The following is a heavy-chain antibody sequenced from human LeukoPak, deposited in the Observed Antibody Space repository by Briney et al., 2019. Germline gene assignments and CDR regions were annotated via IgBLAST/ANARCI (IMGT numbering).Heavy chain of an antibody. CDR2: INHSGST. CDR3: AKVGSAVTTTRHYYYYYMDV. CDR1: GGSFSGYY. Sequence: SETLSLTCAVYGGSFSGYYWSWIRQPPGKGLEWIGEINHSGSTNYNPSLKSRVTISVDTSKNQFSLKLSSVTAADTAVYYCAKVGSAVTTTRHYYYYYMDVWGKGTTVTVSS. V-gene: IGHV4-34*01. J-gene: IGHJ6*03. D-gene: IGHD4-17*01.